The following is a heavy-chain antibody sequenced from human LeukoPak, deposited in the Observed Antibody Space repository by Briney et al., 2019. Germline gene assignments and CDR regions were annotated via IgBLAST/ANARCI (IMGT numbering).Heavy chain of an antibody. J-gene: IGHJ5*02. CDR3: ARIMVRGVIIKEKVFDP. CDR2: IYPGDSDT. CDR1: GYSFTSYW. Sequence: GESLKISCKGSGYSFTSYWIGWVRQMPGKGLEWMGIIYPGDSDTRYSPSFQGQVTISADKPISTAYLQWSSLKASDTAMYYCARIMVRGVIIKEKVFDPWGQGTLVTVSS. V-gene: IGHV5-51*04. D-gene: IGHD3-10*01.